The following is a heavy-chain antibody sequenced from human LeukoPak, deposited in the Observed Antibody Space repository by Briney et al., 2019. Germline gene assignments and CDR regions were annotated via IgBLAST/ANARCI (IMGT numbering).Heavy chain of an antibody. V-gene: IGHV3-30-3*01. CDR2: ISYDGSNK. D-gene: IGHD3-10*01. CDR1: GFTFSSYA. Sequence: GGSLRLSCAASGFTFSSYAMHWVRQAPGKGLEWVAVISYDGSNKYYADSVKGRFTISRDNSKNTLYLQMNSLRAEDTAVYYRARDQYNYYGSGSVPYFDYWGQGTLVTVSS. CDR3: ARDQYNYYGSGSVPYFDY. J-gene: IGHJ4*02.